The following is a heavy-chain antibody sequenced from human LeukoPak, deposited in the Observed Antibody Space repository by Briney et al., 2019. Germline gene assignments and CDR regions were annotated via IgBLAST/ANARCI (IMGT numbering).Heavy chain of an antibody. CDR3: ARTRGYSYGPMDY. CDR2: IYHSGST. D-gene: IGHD5-18*01. J-gene: IGHJ4*02. CDR1: GYSISSGYY. V-gene: IGHV4-38-2*01. Sequence: SETLSRTCAVSGYSISSGYYWGWIRQPPGKGLEWIGSIYHSGSTYYNPSLKSRVTISVDTSKNQFSLKLSSVTAADTAVYYCARTRGYSYGPMDYWGQGTLVTVSS.